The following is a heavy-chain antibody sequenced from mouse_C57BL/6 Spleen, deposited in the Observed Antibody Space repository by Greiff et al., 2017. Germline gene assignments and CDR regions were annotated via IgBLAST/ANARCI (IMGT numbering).Heavy chain of an antibody. J-gene: IGHJ1*03. V-gene: IGHV3-6*01. CDR2: ISYDGSN. CDR3: ARVGYPDWYFDV. CDR1: GYSITSGYY. Sequence: ESGPGLVKPSQSLSLTCSVTGYSITSGYYWNWIRQFPGNKLEWMGYISYDGSNNYNPSLKNRISITRDTSKNQFFLKLNSVTTEDTATYYCARVGYPDWYFDVWGTGTTVTVSS.